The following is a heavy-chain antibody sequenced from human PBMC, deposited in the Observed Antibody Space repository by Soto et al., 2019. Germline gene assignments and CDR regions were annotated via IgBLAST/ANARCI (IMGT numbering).Heavy chain of an antibody. CDR3: AKENYDFWSGYYTGFDY. CDR2: ISYDGSNK. J-gene: IGHJ4*02. Sequence: GGSLRLSCAASGFTFSSYGMHWVRQAPGKGLEWVAVISYDGSNKYYADSVKGRFTISRDNSKNTLYLQMNSLRAEDTAVYYCAKENYDFWSGYYTGFDYWGQGTLVTVSS. CDR1: GFTFSSYG. V-gene: IGHV3-30*18. D-gene: IGHD3-3*01.